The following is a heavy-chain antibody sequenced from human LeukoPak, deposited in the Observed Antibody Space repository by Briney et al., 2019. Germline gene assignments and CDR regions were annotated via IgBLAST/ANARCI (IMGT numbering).Heavy chain of an antibody. J-gene: IGHJ4*02. D-gene: IGHD6-19*01. V-gene: IGHV1-46*01. Sequence: ASVKVSCKASGYTFTSYYMHWVRQAPGQGLEWMGIISPSGGSTSYAQKFQGRVTMTRDTSTSTVYMELSSLRSEDTAVYYCARPPSIAVAGYYFDYWGQGTLVTVSS. CDR3: ARPPSIAVAGYYFDY. CDR1: GYTFTSYY. CDR2: ISPSGGST.